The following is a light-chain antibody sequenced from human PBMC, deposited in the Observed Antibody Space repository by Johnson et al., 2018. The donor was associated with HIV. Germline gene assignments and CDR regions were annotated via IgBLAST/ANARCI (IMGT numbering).Light chain of an antibody. CDR2: DTD. V-gene: IGLV1-51*01. CDR1: SSNIGNNF. Sequence: QSVLTQPPSVSAAPGQKVTVSCSGGSSNIGNNFVSWYQQVPGTAPKLLIYDTDKRPSGIPDRFSGSKSGTSATLAITGLQTGDEADYYCGTWDTSLGAQYVFGSGTKVTVL. CDR3: GTWDTSLGAQYV. J-gene: IGLJ1*01.